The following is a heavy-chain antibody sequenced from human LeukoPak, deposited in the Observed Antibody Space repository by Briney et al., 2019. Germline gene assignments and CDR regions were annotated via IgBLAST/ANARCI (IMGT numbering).Heavy chain of an antibody. D-gene: IGHD3-10*01. CDR3: AKGVLRGPPHFDY. CDR2: ISYDGNNK. Sequence: GGSLRLSCAASGFTFSSYAMHWVRQAPGKGLEWVTVISYDGNNKYYADSGKGRFTISRDNSRNTLYLQMNSLRAEDTAVYYCAKGVLRGPPHFDYWGQGTLVTVSS. V-gene: IGHV3-30*18. J-gene: IGHJ4*02. CDR1: GFTFSSYA.